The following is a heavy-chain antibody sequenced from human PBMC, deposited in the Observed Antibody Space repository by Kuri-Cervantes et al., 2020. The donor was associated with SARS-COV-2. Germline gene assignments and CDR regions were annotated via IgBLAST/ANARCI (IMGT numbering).Heavy chain of an antibody. CDR3: ARRGCGWSDY. CDR2: VYPGDSET. V-gene: IGHV5-51*01. Sequence: GGSLRLSCKGSGYSFTTYWIGWVRQMPGKGLEWMGIVYPGDSETRYSPSFQGQVTLSVDKSINTAYLQWNSVKASDTAMYYCARRGCGWSDYWGQGTLVTVSS. D-gene: IGHD6-19*01. CDR1: GYSFTTYW. J-gene: IGHJ4*02.